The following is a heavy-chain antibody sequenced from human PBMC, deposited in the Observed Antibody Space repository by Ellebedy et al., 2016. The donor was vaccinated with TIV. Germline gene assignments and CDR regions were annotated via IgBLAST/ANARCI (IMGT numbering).Heavy chain of an antibody. Sequence: SETLSLTXTVSGGSISSYYWSWIRQPPGKGLEWIGYIYYSGSTNYNPSLKSRVTISVDTSKNQFSLKLSSVTAADTAVYYCARQGFSVRAAPPSGVWGKGTTVTVSS. J-gene: IGHJ6*04. D-gene: IGHD3-10*01. V-gene: IGHV4-59*08. CDR2: IYYSGST. CDR1: GGSISSYY. CDR3: ARQGFSVRAAPPSGV.